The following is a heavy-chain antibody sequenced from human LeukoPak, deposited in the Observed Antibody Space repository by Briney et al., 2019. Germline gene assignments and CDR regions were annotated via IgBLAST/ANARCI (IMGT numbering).Heavy chain of an antibody. V-gene: IGHV1-18*01. CDR3: ARASPYSSSSSGWFDP. D-gene: IGHD6-13*01. Sequence: ASVKVSCKASGYTFTSYGISWVRQAPGQGLEWMGWISAYNGNTNYAQKLQGRVTMTTDTSTSTAYMELRSLRSDDTAVYYCARASPYSSSSSGWFDPWGQGTLVTVSS. J-gene: IGHJ5*02. CDR2: ISAYNGNT. CDR1: GYTFTSYG.